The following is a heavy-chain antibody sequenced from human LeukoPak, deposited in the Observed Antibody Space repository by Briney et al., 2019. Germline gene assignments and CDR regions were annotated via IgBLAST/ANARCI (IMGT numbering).Heavy chain of an antibody. V-gene: IGHV1-69*04. CDR1: GGTFSSYA. CDR3: ARGGLTWWDLPDW. D-gene: IGHD1-26*01. CDR2: IIPILGIA. J-gene: IGHJ4*02. Sequence: GASVKVSCKASGGTFSSYAISWVRQAPGQGLEWMGRIIPILGIANYAQKFQGRVTITADKSTSTAYMELSSLRSEDTAVYYCARGGLTWWDLPDWWGQGTLVTVSS.